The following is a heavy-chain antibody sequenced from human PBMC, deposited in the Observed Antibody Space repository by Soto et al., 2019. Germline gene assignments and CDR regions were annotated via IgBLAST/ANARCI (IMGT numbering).Heavy chain of an antibody. D-gene: IGHD4-17*01. Sequence: PXGSLRLSGAASGFTFSSFGMHWVRQAPGKGLEWVALLSYDGSKEYYADSVKGRFSVSRDNSKNTLYLQMNSLRVEDTAVYFCAKRLLRGTTLSVLDYWGRGTLVTVS. J-gene: IGHJ4*02. V-gene: IGHV3-30*18. CDR3: AKRLLRGTTLSVLDY. CDR1: GFTFSSFG. CDR2: LSYDGSKE.